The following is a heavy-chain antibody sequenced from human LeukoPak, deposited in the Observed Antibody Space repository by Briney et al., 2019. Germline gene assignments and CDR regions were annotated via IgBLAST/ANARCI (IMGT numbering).Heavy chain of an antibody. CDR1: GGSFNDYD. V-gene: IGHV4-34*01. CDR3: ARGRRGYSYGCIDY. CDR2: INESGAT. Sequence: SETLSLTCSVYGGSFNDYDWSWVRQAPGRGLQWIGEINESGATNCDPSLKSRVTMSIDTSKSQFSLSLRSVTAADTAVYYCARGRRGYSYGCIDYWGQGTLVTVSS. D-gene: IGHD5-18*01. J-gene: IGHJ4*02.